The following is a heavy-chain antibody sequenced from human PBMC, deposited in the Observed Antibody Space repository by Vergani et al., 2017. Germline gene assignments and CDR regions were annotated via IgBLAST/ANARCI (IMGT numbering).Heavy chain of an antibody. CDR2: ISASGNA. D-gene: IGHD2-15*01. CDR3: ARRSGGYYSGGKVHPLRTAFDV. CDR1: GGSISAGYYF. Sequence: QVQLQASGPGRVKPSQTLSLTCTMSGGSISAGYYFWSWIRQPAEKGLEWLGHISASGNASHSPSLKTRVSMPVDTSKNQFSLTVTSVTAADTAIYFCARRSGGYYSGGKVHPLRTAFDVWGHGTVVTVSS. V-gene: IGHV4-61*02. J-gene: IGHJ3*01.